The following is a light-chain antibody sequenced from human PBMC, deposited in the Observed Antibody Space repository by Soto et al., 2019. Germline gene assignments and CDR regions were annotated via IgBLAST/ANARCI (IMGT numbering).Light chain of an antibody. J-gene: IGLJ2*01. CDR2: DVY. CDR3: SSYTSDTTRDVV. V-gene: IGLV2-14*01. Sequence: QSAPTQPASVSGSPGQSITISCTGTSSDVGGYNYVSWYQQHPGEAPKLMIYDVYNRPSGVSYRFSGSKSGNTASLTISGLQAEDEADYYCSSYTSDTTRDVVFGGGTKLTVL. CDR1: SSDVGGYNY.